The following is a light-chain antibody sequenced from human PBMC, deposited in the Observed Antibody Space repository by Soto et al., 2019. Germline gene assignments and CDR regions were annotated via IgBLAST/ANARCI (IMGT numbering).Light chain of an antibody. CDR1: QSVADN. CDR2: GAS. J-gene: IGKJ1*01. CDR3: QQHDNWPRT. V-gene: IGKV3-15*01. Sequence: EVVMTQSPATLSVSPGERVTLSCRSSQSVADNLAWFQQKPGQGPRLLIYGASTRATGIPARFSGSGSETDFTLTVSSLRSEDSAVYYCQQHDNWPRTFGQGTKVEIK.